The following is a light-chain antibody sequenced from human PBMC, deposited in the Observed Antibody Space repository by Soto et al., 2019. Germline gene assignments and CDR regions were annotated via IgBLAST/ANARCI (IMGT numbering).Light chain of an antibody. Sequence: EIVVTQSPGTLSLSPGERATLSCRASQSVSSSYLAWYQQKPGLAPRLLIYGASSRATGIPDRFSGSGSGTDFTLIIRRLEPEDFAVYYCQQYVNLPQVTFGQGTRLEIK. V-gene: IGKV3-20*01. J-gene: IGKJ5*01. CDR1: QSVSSSY. CDR2: GAS. CDR3: QQYVNLPQVT.